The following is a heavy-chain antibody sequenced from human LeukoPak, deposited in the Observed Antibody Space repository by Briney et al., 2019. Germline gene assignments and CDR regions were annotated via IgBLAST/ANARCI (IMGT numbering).Heavy chain of an antibody. CDR3: AKIGVIGNWYYDL. D-gene: IGHD3-10*01. V-gene: IGHV3-23*01. CDR2: ISSGSDYT. Sequence: PGGSLRLSCAASGFPFSIHGMSWVRQAPRKGPEWVSSISSGSDYTYYADSVKGRFTIFRDNSRNTLYLEMTSLRAGDTAIYYCAKIGVIGNWYYDLWGRGTLVAV. CDR1: GFPFSIHG. J-gene: IGHJ2*01.